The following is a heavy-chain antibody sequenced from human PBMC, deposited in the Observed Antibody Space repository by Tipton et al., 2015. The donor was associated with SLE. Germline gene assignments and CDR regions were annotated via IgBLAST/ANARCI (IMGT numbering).Heavy chain of an antibody. J-gene: IGHJ4*02. Sequence: QLVQSGAEVKKPGESLRISCKGSGYSFSGYWIAWVRQMPGKGLEWMGIIYPGDSDATYSPSFQGQVTISADKSISTAYLQWSSLKASDTAMYYCASSGSSGYFGTRAGFDYWGQGTLVTVSS. CDR3: ASSGSSGYFGTRAGFDY. D-gene: IGHD3-22*01. V-gene: IGHV5-51*03. CDR1: GYSFSGYW. CDR2: IYPGDSDA.